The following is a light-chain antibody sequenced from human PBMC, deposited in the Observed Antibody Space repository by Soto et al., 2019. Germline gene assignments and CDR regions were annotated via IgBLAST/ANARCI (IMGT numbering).Light chain of an antibody. V-gene: IGKV3-15*01. Sequence: EIVMTQSPATLSVSPGERATLSCRASQSVSSNLAWYQQKPGQAPRLLIYGASTRATGIPARFRGSGSGTEFTLTISSLQSEDFAVYYCQQYNNWPSLITFGQGTDWRL. CDR1: QSVSSN. CDR2: GAS. J-gene: IGKJ5*01. CDR3: QQYNNWPSLIT.